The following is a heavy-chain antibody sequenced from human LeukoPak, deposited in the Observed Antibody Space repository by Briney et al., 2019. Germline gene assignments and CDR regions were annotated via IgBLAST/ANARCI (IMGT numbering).Heavy chain of an antibody. D-gene: IGHD6-13*01. CDR2: IRSKANSYAT. CDR3: TRFAGIAAADFFDY. J-gene: IGHJ4*02. Sequence: GGSLRLSCAASGFTFSGSAMHWVRQASGKGLEWVGRIRSKANSYATAYAASVKGRFTISRDDSKNTAYLQMNSLKTEDTAVYYCTRFAGIAAADFFDYWGQGTLVTVSS. CDR1: GFTFSGSA. V-gene: IGHV3-73*01.